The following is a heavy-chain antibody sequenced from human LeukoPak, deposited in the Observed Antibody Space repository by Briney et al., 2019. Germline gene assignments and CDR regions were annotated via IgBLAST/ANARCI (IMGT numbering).Heavy chain of an antibody. CDR2: MHNSGST. V-gene: IGHV4-59*01. CDR3: VREEDGVIDDAFDI. D-gene: IGHD2-21*01. Sequence: SETLSLTCTVSGGSISHYYWSWIRQPPGKGLEWIAYMHNSGSTSSNPSLRSRVTLSLDTSNNRFSLTLISVTTADTAVYYCVREEDGVIDDAFDIWGQGIMVTVSS. CDR1: GGSISHYY. J-gene: IGHJ3*02.